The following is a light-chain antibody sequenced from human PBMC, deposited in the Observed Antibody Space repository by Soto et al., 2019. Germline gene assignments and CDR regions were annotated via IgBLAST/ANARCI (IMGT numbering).Light chain of an antibody. CDR2: DVS. Sequence: DIQMTQSPSTVSAYVGDSVTITCRASQSITTWLAWYQQRPGKAPKLLIYDVSSLQSGVPSRFSGSGSGTDFTLTISRLEPEDFAVYYCQQYGDPPSTFGQGTKV. CDR3: QQYGDPPST. V-gene: IGKV1-5*01. CDR1: QSITTW. J-gene: IGKJ1*01.